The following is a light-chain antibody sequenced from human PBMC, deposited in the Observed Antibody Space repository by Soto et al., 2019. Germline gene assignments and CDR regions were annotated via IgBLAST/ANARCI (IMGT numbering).Light chain of an antibody. CDR1: QSVLYSSNNKNY. CDR2: WAS. J-gene: IGKJ1*01. CDR3: QQYYSFPQT. V-gene: IGKV4-1*01. Sequence: DIVMTQSPDSLAVSLGEGATINCKSSQSVLYSSNNKNYLAWYQQKPGQPPKLLIHWASTRESGVPDRFSGSGSETDFTLTISSLQAEDVAVYYCQQYYSFPQTFGQGTKVEIK.